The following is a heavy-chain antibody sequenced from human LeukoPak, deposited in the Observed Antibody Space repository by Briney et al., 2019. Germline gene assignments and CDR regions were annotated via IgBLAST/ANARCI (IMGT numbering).Heavy chain of an antibody. CDR3: ARGFRGYGAAAAPRAFEY. V-gene: IGHV4-34*01. CDR2: INHSGST. CDR1: GGSFTTYS. D-gene: IGHD6-13*01. J-gene: IGHJ4*02. Sequence: SETLSLTCAVYGGSFTTYSWNWIRQPPGKGLEWIGEINHSGSTNYNPSLKSRVAISVDTSKSQFSLKLSSVTAADASVYYCARGFRGYGAAAAPRAFEYCGQGTLVTVSS.